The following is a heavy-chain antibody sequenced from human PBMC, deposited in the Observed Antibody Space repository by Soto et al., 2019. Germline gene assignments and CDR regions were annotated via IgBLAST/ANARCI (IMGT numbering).Heavy chain of an antibody. Sequence: QVQLQEAGPGLVKPSQTLSLTCTVSGGSISSGGYYWSWIRQHPGKGLEWIGYIYYSGSTYYNPSLKSRVTISVDTSKNQFSLKLSSVTAADTAVYYCARVHDILTGFDAFDIWGQGTMVTVSS. CDR1: GGSISSGGYY. CDR2: IYYSGST. V-gene: IGHV4-31*03. D-gene: IGHD3-9*01. J-gene: IGHJ3*02. CDR3: ARVHDILTGFDAFDI.